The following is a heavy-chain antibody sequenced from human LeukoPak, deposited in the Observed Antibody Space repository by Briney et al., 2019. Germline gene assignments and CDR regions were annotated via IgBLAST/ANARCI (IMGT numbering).Heavy chain of an antibody. CDR2: IYYSGST. V-gene: IGHV4-59*01. J-gene: IGHJ5*02. Sequence: PSETLSLTCTVSGGSISSYYWSWIRQPPGGGLEWIGYIYYSGSTNYNPSLKRRVTISLDTSKSQFSLKLRSVTAADTAVYYCARGEAYSSGWYEVGVWFDPWGQGTLVTVSS. D-gene: IGHD6-19*01. CDR1: GGSISSYY. CDR3: ARGEAYSSGWYEVGVWFDP.